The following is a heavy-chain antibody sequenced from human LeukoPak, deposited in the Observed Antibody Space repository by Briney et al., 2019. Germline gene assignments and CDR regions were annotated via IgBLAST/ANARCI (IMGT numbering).Heavy chain of an antibody. CDR1: GFTFSRYW. J-gene: IGHJ4*02. V-gene: IGHV3-7*01. CDR2: INEDGSEE. D-gene: IGHD2-15*01. Sequence: GGSLRLSCEPSGFTFSRYWMSWVRQAAGKRLEWVANINEDGSEEYYVDSVRGRFTIARDNAKNSLYLQMNSPRAEDTAVYYCARAGDGTAARDYWGQGTLVTVSS. CDR3: ARAGDGTAARDY.